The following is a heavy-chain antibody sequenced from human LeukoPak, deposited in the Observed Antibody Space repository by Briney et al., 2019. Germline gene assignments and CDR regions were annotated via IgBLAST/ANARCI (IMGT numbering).Heavy chain of an antibody. CDR3: ARDYVWGSSESDY. V-gene: IGHV3-7*01. CDR2: INQDGSEK. CDR1: GFTFSSYA. Sequence: GGSLRLSCAASGFTFSSYAMSWVRQTPGKGLEWVGNINQDGSEKYYLDSVRGRFTISRDNAKNSLYLQMNSLRVEDTAIYYCARDYVWGSSESDYWGQGTLVTVSS. J-gene: IGHJ4*02. D-gene: IGHD7-27*01.